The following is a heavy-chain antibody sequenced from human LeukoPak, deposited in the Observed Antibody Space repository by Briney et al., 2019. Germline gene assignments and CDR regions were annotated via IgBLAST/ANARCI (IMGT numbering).Heavy chain of an antibody. Sequence: ASVKVSCKASGYTFTGYYMHWVRQAPGQGLEWMGWINPNSGGTNYAQKFQGRVTMTRDTSISTAYMELSRLTSDDTAVYYCASSPYDCSGYIRWGQGTLVTVSS. CDR2: INPNSGGT. CDR1: GYTFTGYY. V-gene: IGHV1-2*02. CDR3: ASSPYDCSGYIR. D-gene: IGHD3-22*01. J-gene: IGHJ4*02.